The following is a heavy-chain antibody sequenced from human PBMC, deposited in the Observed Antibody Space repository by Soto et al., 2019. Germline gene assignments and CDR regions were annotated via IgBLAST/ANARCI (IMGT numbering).Heavy chain of an antibody. CDR2: ISRGGSVI. J-gene: IGHJ4*02. CDR3: GSDSHGVDLGY. CDR1: GFTFSDYY. Sequence: QVHLVESGGGLVKPGGSLRLSCTASGFTFSDYYMSWIRQAPGKGLEWVSYISRGGSVIYYADSVKGRFTISRDDAQNSLFLQMNRLRADDTAVYYCGSDSHGVDLGYWGQGTLVTVSS. V-gene: IGHV3-11*01. D-gene: IGHD4-17*01.